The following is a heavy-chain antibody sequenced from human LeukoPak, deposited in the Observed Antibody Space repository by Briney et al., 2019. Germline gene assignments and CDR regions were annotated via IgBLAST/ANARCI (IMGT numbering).Heavy chain of an antibody. V-gene: IGHV3-48*04. D-gene: IGHD1-26*01. CDR3: ARSGNSHFDY. J-gene: IGHJ4*02. CDR2: ISSSSSTI. CDR1: GFTFSTYS. Sequence: PGGSLRLSCAASGFTFSTYSMNWVRQAPGKGLEWVSYISSSSSTIYYADSVKGRFTISRDNAKNTLYLDVNSLRAEDTAVYYCARSGNSHFDYWGQGTLVTVSS.